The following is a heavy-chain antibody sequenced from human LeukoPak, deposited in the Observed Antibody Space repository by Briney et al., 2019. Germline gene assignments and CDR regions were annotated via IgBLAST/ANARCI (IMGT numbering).Heavy chain of an antibody. D-gene: IGHD6-13*01. CDR3: ARGIAAAGPLDN. Sequence: ASVKVSCKTSGYTFTNYATHWVRQASGQRLEWMGWINADNGNTKYLQKFQGRVTITRDTAASTAYMELTSLTSEDTAVYYCARGIAAAGPLDNWGQGTLVTVSS. V-gene: IGHV1-3*01. J-gene: IGHJ4*02. CDR2: INADNGNT. CDR1: GYTFTNYA.